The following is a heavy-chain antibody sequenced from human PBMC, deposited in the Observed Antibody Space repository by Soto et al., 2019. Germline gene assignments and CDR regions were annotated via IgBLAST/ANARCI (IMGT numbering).Heavy chain of an antibody. CDR2: VWYDGTNK. Sequence: QVQLVESGGGVVQPGRSLRLSCEASGFTFKSYGMHWVRQAPGKGLEWVAVVWYDGTNKKYADSVKGRFNIYRDNSKNTLCLQMDSLRAEDTGIYYCARGGHSSSWYRLEAYFFDYWGQGSLVTVSS. CDR3: ARGGHSSSWYRLEAYFFDY. D-gene: IGHD6-13*01. J-gene: IGHJ4*02. V-gene: IGHV3-33*01. CDR1: GFTFKSYG.